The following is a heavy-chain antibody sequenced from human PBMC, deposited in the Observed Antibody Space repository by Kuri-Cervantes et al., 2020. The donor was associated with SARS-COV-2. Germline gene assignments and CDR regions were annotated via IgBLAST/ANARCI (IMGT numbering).Heavy chain of an antibody. Sequence: ASGKGSCKASGYTFTSYGITWVRQAPGQGLEWMGWINTSNGNTNYAQKLQGRGTMTTDKSTSTAYMELRSLISDDTTVYYCARVRKITGTTPDYWGQGTLVTVSS. J-gene: IGHJ4*02. CDR3: ARVRKITGTTPDY. V-gene: IGHV1-18*04. CDR1: GYTFTSYG. CDR2: INTSNGNT. D-gene: IGHD1-7*01.